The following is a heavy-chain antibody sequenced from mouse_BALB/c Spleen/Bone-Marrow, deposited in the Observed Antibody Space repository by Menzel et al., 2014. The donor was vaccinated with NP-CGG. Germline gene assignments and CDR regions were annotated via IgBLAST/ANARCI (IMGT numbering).Heavy chain of an antibody. Sequence: VQLQQSGAELVKPGASVKLSCKASGYTFXSFYMYWVKQRPGQGLEWIGDINPSNGGTNFNEKFRKKATLTVDTSSSTAYMEFSSLTSEDSAVYYCTRRSLLSDYYALDYWGQGTSVTVSS. CDR1: GYTFXSFY. D-gene: IGHD6-1*01. J-gene: IGHJ4*01. CDR2: INPSNGGT. V-gene: IGHV1S16*01. CDR3: TRRSLLSDYYALDY.